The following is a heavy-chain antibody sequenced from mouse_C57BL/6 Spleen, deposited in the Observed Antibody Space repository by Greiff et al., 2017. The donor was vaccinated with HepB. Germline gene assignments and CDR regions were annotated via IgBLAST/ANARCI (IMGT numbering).Heavy chain of an antibody. D-gene: IGHD2-10*02. CDR1: GYAFSSSW. CDR2: IYPGDGDT. Sequence: QVQLQQSGPELVKPGASVKISCKASGYAFSSSWMNWVKPRPGKGLEWIGRIYPGDGDTNYNGKFKGKATLTADKSSSTAYMQLSSLTSEDSAVYFCASAYGNYGYWGQGTTLTVSS. V-gene: IGHV1-82*01. J-gene: IGHJ2*01. CDR3: ASAYGNYGY.